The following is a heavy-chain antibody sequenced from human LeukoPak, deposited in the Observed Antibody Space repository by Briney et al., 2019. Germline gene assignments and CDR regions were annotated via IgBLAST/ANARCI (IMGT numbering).Heavy chain of an antibody. Sequence: GGSLRLSCATSGFTFSNYWMGWVRQAPGKGLEWVANIKQDATEIYYVDSVKGRFTIFRDNAKNSLYLQMNSLKAEDTAVYFCARISWCGISWSFDYWGQGALVTVSS. CDR3: ARISWCGISWSFDY. CDR2: IKQDATEI. V-gene: IGHV3-7*04. CDR1: GFTFSNYW. J-gene: IGHJ4*02. D-gene: IGHD2-8*01.